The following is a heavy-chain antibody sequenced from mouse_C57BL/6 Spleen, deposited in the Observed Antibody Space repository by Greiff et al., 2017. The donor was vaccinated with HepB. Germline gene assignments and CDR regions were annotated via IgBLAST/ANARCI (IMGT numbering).Heavy chain of an antibody. D-gene: IGHD1-1*01. CDR2: IYTSDSET. V-gene: IGHV1-61*01. CDR1: GYTFTSYW. J-gene: IGHJ4*01. CDR3: ARRAITTVVAPGGMDY. Sequence: VKLQEPGAELVRPGSSVKLSCKASGYTFTSYWMDWVKQRPGQGLEWIGNIYTSDSETHYNQKFKDKATLSVDKSSSTTYMQLSRLTSEDSAVYYCARRAITTVVAPGGMDYWGQGTSVTVSS.